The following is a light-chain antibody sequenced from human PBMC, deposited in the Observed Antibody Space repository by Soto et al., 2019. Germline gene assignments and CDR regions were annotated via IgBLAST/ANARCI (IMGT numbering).Light chain of an antibody. CDR2: GAS. CDR3: QQYNTWLWT. CDR1: QSVNAN. J-gene: IGKJ1*01. Sequence: EVVMTQSPATLSVSPGERATLSCRASQSVNANLAWYQQKPGQAPRLLIHGASNRATGIPARFSGSGFGTEFIXXIXSXPSEDFAVDYCQQYNTWLWTFGQGTKVEI. V-gene: IGKV3-15*01.